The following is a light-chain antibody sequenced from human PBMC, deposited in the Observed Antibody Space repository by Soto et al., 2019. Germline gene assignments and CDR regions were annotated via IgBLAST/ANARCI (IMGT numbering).Light chain of an antibody. CDR2: EVS. V-gene: IGLV2-8*01. CDR3: SSYAGNNILL. CDR1: SSDIGGYNY. Sequence: QSVLTQPPSASGSPGQSVTISCTGASSDIGGYNYVSWYQQHPGKAPKLLIFEVSKRPSGVPDRFSGSKSGITASLTVSGLQPEDEADYYCSSYAGNNILLFGGGTKLTVL. J-gene: IGLJ2*01.